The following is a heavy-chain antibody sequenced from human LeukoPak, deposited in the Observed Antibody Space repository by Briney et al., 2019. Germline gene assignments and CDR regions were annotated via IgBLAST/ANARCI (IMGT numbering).Heavy chain of an antibody. J-gene: IGHJ4*02. CDR2: ISGSGGST. CDR3: AQRYCSGSACYPLDY. D-gene: IGHD2-2*01. V-gene: IGHV3-23*01. Sequence: GGSLRLSCAASGFTFSSYGMHWVRQAPGKGLEWVSAISGSGGSTYYADSVKGRFTISRGNSKNTLFMQMNSLRAEDTAVYYCAQRYCSGSACYPLDYWGQGTLVTVSS. CDR1: GFTFSSYG.